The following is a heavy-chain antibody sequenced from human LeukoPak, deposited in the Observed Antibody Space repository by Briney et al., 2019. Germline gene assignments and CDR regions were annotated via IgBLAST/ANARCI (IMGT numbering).Heavy chain of an antibody. Sequence: GGSLRLSCAASGFTVSSNYMSWVRQAPGKGLEWVSVIYSGGSTYYADSVKGRFTISRDNSKNTLYLQMNSLRAEDTAVYYCARDWGGSPRGYFDYWGQGTLVTVSS. CDR3: ARDWGGSPRGYFDY. CDR2: IYSGGST. D-gene: IGHD1-26*01. J-gene: IGHJ4*02. CDR1: GFTVSSNY. V-gene: IGHV3-53*01.